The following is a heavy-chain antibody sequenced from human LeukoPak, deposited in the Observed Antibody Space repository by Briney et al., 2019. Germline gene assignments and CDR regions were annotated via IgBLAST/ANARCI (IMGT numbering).Heavy chain of an antibody. CDR3: VRESGAAADY. CDR2: INSDESTT. V-gene: IGHV3-74*01. J-gene: IGHJ4*02. CDR1: GFTFSSHW. D-gene: IGHD6-13*01. Sequence: PGGSLRLSCEASGFTFSSHWMHWVRQAPGKGLVWVSRINSDESTTNYADSVKGRFTISRDNAKNTLYLQMDSLRAEDTAVYYCVRESGAAADYWGQGTLVTVSS.